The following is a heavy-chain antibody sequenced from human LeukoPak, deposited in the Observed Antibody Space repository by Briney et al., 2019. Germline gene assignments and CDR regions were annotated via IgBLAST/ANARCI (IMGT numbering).Heavy chain of an antibody. J-gene: IGHJ3*01. Sequence: SETVSLMCTVSSDSINNFWTLGRQPPGKGVEWVGNIYSRGTTAYQPTLEGRLTMSKDTSNNQFSLTLRSETTAETAGAFCARVTRTHDAFDVWGQGIMVTVSS. D-gene: IGHD2-21*02. CDR2: IYSRGTT. V-gene: IGHV4-59*01. CDR3: ARVTRTHDAFDV. CDR1: SDSINNF.